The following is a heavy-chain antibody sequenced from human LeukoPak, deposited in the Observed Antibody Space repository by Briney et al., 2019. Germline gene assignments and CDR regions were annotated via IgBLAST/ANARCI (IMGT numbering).Heavy chain of an antibody. V-gene: IGHV4-59*01. J-gene: IGHJ5*02. D-gene: IGHD3-3*01. CDR3: ARGPFGVVIPNWFDP. CDR1: GGSISSYY. Sequence: SETLSLTCTVSGGSISSYYWSWIRQPPGKGLEWIGYIYYSGSTNYNPSLKSRVTISVDTSKNQFSLKLSSVTAADTVVYYCARGPFGVVIPNWFDPWGQGTLVTVSS. CDR2: IYYSGST.